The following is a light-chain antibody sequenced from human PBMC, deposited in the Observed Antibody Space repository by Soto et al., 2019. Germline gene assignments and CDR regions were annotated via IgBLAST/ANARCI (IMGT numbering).Light chain of an antibody. Sequence: EIVLTQSPATLSLYQGERATLSCRASQSVSSYLAWYHQKPGQAPRLLIYDASNRATGIPARFSGSGSGTDFTLTISSLEPEDFAVYYCQQRSNWPPMTFGQGTLLDI. CDR3: QQRSNWPPMT. CDR2: DAS. CDR1: QSVSSY. V-gene: IGKV3-11*01. J-gene: IGKJ5*01.